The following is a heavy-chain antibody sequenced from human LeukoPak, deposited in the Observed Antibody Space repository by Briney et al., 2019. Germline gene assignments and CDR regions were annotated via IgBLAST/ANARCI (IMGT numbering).Heavy chain of an antibody. D-gene: IGHD2-21*02. J-gene: IGHJ4*02. CDR1: GVSISSYY. CDR2: FYYSGGT. V-gene: IGHV4-59*01. Sequence: SETLSLTCTVSGVSISSYYWSWIRQPPGKGMEWIGYFYYSGGTNYNPSLKSRVTISVDTSKNQFSLKVSAVTAADTAGYYRARYYWGGHCYGFDYWGQGTLVTVSS. CDR3: ARYYWGGHCYGFDY.